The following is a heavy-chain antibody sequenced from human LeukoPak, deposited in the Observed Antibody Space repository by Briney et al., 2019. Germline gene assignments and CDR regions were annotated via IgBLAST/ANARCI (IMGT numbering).Heavy chain of an antibody. CDR2: ISYDGSNE. CDR3: ARDPYSGTYGDTYYYYMDV. CDR1: GFTFRTYG. V-gene: IGHV3-30*03. Sequence: GGSLRLSCAASGFTFRTYGIHWVRQAPGKGLEWVAVISYDGSNEYYADSVKGRFTISRDNARNSLYLQMNSLRAEDTAVYYCARDPYSGTYGDTYYYYMDVWGKGTTVTISS. J-gene: IGHJ6*03. D-gene: IGHD1-26*01.